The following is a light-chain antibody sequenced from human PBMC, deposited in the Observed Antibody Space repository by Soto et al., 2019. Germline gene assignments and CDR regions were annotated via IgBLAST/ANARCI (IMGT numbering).Light chain of an antibody. CDR3: QQYNNWHRT. V-gene: IGKV1-9*01. J-gene: IGKJ1*01. CDR2: AAS. Sequence: DIQLTQSPSSLSASVGDRVTITCRASQGISSYLAWYQQKPGKAPKLMIYAASTLQSGVPSRFSGSGSGTECTLTISSLQSEDVAVYYCQQYNNWHRTLGQGTKVDIK. CDR1: QGISSY.